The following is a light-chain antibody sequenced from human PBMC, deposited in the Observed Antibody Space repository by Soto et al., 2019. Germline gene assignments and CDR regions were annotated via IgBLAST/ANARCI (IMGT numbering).Light chain of an antibody. J-gene: IGKJ4*01. CDR2: DAS. CDR1: QDISNY. Sequence: DIQMTQSPSSLSASVGDRVTITCQASQDISNYLNRYQQKPGKAPKLLIYDASNLETGVPSRFSGSGSGTDFTFTISSLQPEDIATYYCQQYDNVRLTFGGGTKVEIK. V-gene: IGKV1-33*01. CDR3: QQYDNVRLT.